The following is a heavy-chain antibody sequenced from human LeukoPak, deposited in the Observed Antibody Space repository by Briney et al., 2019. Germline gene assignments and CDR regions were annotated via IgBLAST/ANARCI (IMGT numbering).Heavy chain of an antibody. D-gene: IGHD2-2*01. Sequence: ASVKVSCKASGYTFTSYGISWVRQAPGQGLEWMGWISAYNGNTNYAQKLQGRVTMTTDTSTSTAYMELRSLRSDDTAVYYCARDHCSSTSCYGPLDYWGQGTLVTVSS. V-gene: IGHV1-18*04. CDR3: ARDHCSSTSCYGPLDY. CDR2: ISAYNGNT. CDR1: GYTFTSYG. J-gene: IGHJ4*02.